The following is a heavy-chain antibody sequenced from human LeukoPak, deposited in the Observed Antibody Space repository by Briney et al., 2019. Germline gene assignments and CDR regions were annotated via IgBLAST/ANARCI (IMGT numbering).Heavy chain of an antibody. J-gene: IGHJ3*02. CDR3: ARGDYDFWSGYEDAFDI. CDR1: GGSISSSSYY. V-gene: IGHV4-39*07. CDR2: IYYSGST. D-gene: IGHD3-3*01. Sequence: SETLSLTCTVSGGSISSSSYYWGWIRQPPGKGLEWIGSIYYSGSTYYNPSLKSRVTISVDTSKNQFSLKLSSVTAADTAVYYCARGDYDFWSGYEDAFDIWGQGTMVTVSS.